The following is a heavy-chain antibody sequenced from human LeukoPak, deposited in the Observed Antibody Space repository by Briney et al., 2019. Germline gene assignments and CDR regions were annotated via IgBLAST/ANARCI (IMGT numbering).Heavy chain of an antibody. CDR2: ISSSSSYI. CDR1: GFTFSSYS. D-gene: IGHD3-22*01. CDR3: ARNYDSSGYYNWFDP. V-gene: IGHV3-21*01. J-gene: IGHJ5*02. Sequence: GGSLRLSCAASGFTFSSYSMNWVRQAPGKGLEWVSSISSSSSYIYYADSVKGRFTISRDNPKNSLYLQMNRLSAEDTAVYYCARNYDSSGYYNWFDPWGQGTLVTVSS.